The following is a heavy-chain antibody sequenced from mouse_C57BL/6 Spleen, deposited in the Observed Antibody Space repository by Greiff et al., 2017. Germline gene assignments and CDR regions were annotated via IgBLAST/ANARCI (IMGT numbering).Heavy chain of an antibody. CDR2: IDPSDSYT. J-gene: IGHJ2*01. CDR3: ARSYDNY. V-gene: IGHV1-59*01. CDR1: GYTFTSYW. D-gene: IGHD2-3*01. Sequence: QVQLQQPGAELVRPGTSVKLSCKASGYTFTSYWMHWVKQRPGQGLEWIGVIDPSDSYTNYNQKFKGKATLTVDTSSSTAYMQLSSLTSEDSAVYCCARSYDNYWGQGTTLTVSS.